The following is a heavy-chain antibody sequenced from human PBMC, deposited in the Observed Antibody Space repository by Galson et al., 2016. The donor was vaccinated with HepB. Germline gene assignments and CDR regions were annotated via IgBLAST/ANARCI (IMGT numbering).Heavy chain of an antibody. J-gene: IGHJ3*02. CDR3: ARDRRWLVSNLGDAFDI. D-gene: IGHD6-19*01. V-gene: IGHV1-2*04. CDR2: INPNSGGT. CDR1: GYTFTNYG. Sequence: GYTFTNYGISWVRQAPGQGLEWMGWINPNSGGTDYAQKFQDWVTMTRDTSINTTYMELTRLRSDDTAVYYCARDRRWLVSNLGDAFDIWGQGTMVTVSS.